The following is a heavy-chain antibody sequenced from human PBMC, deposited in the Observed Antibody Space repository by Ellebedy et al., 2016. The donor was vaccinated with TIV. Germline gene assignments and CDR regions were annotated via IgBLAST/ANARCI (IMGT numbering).Heavy chain of an antibody. CDR2: ISGSGART. D-gene: IGHD3-9*01. Sequence: GESLKISXAASGFTISIFAMNWVRQSPGKGLQWVSAISGSGARTHYIDSVKGRFTISRDDSKNTVYLQMDSLRVEDTAVYYCGGNDWYYYYYYMDVWGKGTTVTVSS. J-gene: IGHJ6*03. V-gene: IGHV3-23*01. CDR1: GFTISIFA. CDR3: GGNDWYYYYYYMDV.